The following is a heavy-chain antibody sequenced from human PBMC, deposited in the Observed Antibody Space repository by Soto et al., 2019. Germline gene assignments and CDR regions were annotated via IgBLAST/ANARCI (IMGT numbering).Heavy chain of an antibody. CDR3: AKVTTYYYGSGSYYTDDY. J-gene: IGHJ4*02. Sequence: GGSLRLSCAASGFTFSSYAMSWVRQAPGKGLEWVSAISGSGGSTYYADSVKGRFTISRDNSKNTLYLQMNSLRAEDTAVYYCAKVTTYYYGSGSYYTDDYWGQGTLVTVSS. CDR1: GFTFSSYA. V-gene: IGHV3-23*01. D-gene: IGHD3-10*01. CDR2: ISGSGGST.